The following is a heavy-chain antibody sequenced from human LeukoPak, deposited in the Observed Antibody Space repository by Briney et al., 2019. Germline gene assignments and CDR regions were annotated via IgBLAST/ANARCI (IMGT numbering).Heavy chain of an antibody. D-gene: IGHD4-23*01. J-gene: IGHJ5*02. CDR2: LYYSGST. CDR1: GGSISSGDYY. V-gene: IGHV4-30-4*08. Sequence: SETLSLTCTVSGGSISSGDYYWSWIRQPPGKGLEWIGYLYYSGSTYYNPSLKSRVTISVDTSKNQFSLKLSSVTAADTAVYYCARVILRTVVTPYVWWFDPSGQGTLVTVSS. CDR3: ARVILRTVVTPYVWWFDP.